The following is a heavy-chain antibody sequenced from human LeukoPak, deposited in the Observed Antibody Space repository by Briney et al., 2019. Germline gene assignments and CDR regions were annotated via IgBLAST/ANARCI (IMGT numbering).Heavy chain of an antibody. V-gene: IGHV3-53*01. CDR2: SYSGGTT. J-gene: IGHJ4*02. D-gene: IGHD3-3*01. CDR1: GFNVNNNH. Sequence: GGSLRLSCAASGFNVNNNHMSWVRQAPGKGLEWVSVSYSGGTTHYSDSVKGRFTISRDNSKNTLYLQMNSLKAGDTAVYYCARVFGGFWSGYWDHWGQGTLVTVSS. CDR3: ARVFGGFWSGYWDH.